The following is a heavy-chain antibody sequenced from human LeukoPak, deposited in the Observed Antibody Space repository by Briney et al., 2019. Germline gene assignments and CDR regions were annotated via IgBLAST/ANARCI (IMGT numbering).Heavy chain of an antibody. CDR2: ISYDGSNK. Sequence: GGSLRLSCAASGFTSSSYGMHWVRQAPGKGLEWVAVISYDGSNKYYADSVKGRFTISRDNSKNTLYLQMNSLRAEDTAVYYCAKGSGWFDPWGQGTLVTVSS. CDR3: AKGSGWFDP. D-gene: IGHD3-10*01. CDR1: GFTSSSYG. V-gene: IGHV3-30*18. J-gene: IGHJ5*02.